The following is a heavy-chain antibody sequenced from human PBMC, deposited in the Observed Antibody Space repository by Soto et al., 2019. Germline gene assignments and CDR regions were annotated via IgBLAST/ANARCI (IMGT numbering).Heavy chain of an antibody. Sequence: GGSLRLSCAASGFTFSDYDMHWVRQATGKGLEWVSGIGSAGDTYYPGSVKGRFTISRENAKNSLYLQMNSLRAEDTAVYYCARVHPGITGTTPFDYWGQGTLVTVSS. CDR1: GFTFSDYD. D-gene: IGHD1-7*01. CDR3: ARVHPGITGTTPFDY. J-gene: IGHJ4*02. CDR2: IGSAGDT. V-gene: IGHV3-13*01.